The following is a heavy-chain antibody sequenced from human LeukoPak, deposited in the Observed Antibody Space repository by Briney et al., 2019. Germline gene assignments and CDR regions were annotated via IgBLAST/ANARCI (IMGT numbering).Heavy chain of an antibody. CDR2: ISYAGTDR. CDR3: AKDGGSYPFDS. Sequence: GGSLRLSCSASGFTFSIYGMHWVRQAPGRGLEWVAFISYAGTDRDYADSVKGRFTISRDNSRNRLYLQVNSLRPEDTAVYYCAKDGGSYPFDSWGQGTLVTVSS. V-gene: IGHV3-30*18. J-gene: IGHJ4*02. D-gene: IGHD1-26*01. CDR1: GFTFSIYG.